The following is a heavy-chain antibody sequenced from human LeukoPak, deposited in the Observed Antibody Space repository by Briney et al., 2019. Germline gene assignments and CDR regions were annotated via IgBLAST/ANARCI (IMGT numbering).Heavy chain of an antibody. Sequence: GGSLRLSCAASGFTFSSYAMSWVRQAPGRGLEWVSAISGSGGSTYYADSVKGRFTISRDNSKNTLYLQMNSLRAEDTAVYYCAKAVAVAGLFDYWGQGTLVTVSS. D-gene: IGHD6-19*01. CDR2: ISGSGGST. CDR1: GFTFSSYA. CDR3: AKAVAVAGLFDY. J-gene: IGHJ4*02. V-gene: IGHV3-23*01.